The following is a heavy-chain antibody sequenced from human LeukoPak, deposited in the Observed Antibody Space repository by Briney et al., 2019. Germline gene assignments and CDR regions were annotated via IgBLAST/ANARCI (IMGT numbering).Heavy chain of an antibody. D-gene: IGHD3-22*01. Sequence: GGSLRLSCVASGFTFSSYAMSWVRQAPGKGLEWVSGISGSGDNTYYADSVKGWFTISRDNSKNTLYVQVNSLGTEDTAAYYCAKGSYYDSSGSFYFDYWGQGTLVTVSS. CDR3: AKGSYYDSSGSFYFDY. J-gene: IGHJ4*02. CDR2: ISGSGDNT. CDR1: GFTFSSYA. V-gene: IGHV3-23*01.